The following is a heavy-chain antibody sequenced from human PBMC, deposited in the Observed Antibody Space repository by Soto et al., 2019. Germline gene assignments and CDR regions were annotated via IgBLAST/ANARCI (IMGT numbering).Heavy chain of an antibody. V-gene: IGHV1-18*01. J-gene: IGHJ6*02. CDR2: ISHYTGNT. CDR1: GYIFVNYG. D-gene: IGHD3-16*01. Sequence: QVQLVQSGDEVKKPGASVKVYCKASGYIFVNYGIAWVRQAPGQGLEWMGWISHYTGNTHSATKVQGRLTMTTDTSTSTAYRDLGSLTSDDTAVYYCVMVDNYVTPTPQDVWGQGTTVTVSS. CDR3: VMVDNYVTPTPQDV.